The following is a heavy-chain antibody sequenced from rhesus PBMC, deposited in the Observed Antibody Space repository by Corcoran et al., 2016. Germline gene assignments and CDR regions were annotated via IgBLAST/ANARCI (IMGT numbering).Heavy chain of an antibody. J-gene: IGHJ4*01. CDR2: IYGRHTSN. CDR1: GGAISDSYR. CDR3: ARAPEWIAAAVHFDY. Sequence: QVQLQESGPGVVKPSETLSLTCAVSGGAISDSYRWSWIRQPPGTGVQWIGFIYGRHTSNHYNPSRKRRVALSKYASKNQFSCNLSSVTAAYTAVYYCARAPEWIAAAVHFDYWGQGVLGTVSS. V-gene: IGHV4S10*01. D-gene: IGHD6-25*01.